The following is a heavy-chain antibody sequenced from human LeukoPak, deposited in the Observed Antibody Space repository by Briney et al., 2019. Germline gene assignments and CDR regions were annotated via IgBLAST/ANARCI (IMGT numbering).Heavy chain of an antibody. CDR2: IGGSGGST. V-gene: IGHV3-23*01. Sequence: GGSLRLSCAASGFTFSSYAMSWVRQAPGKGLEWVSAIGGSGGSTYYADSVKGRFTISRDNSQNTLYLQMNSLRAEDTAVYYCAKVGYCSSISCQEAFDVWGQGTKVTVSS. CDR1: GFTFSSYA. D-gene: IGHD2-2*01. J-gene: IGHJ3*01. CDR3: AKVGYCSSISCQEAFDV.